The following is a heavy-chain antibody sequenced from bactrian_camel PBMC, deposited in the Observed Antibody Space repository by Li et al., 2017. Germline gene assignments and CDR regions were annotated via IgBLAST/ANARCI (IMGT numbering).Heavy chain of an antibody. D-gene: IGHD3*01. Sequence: QVQLVESGGASVQAGGSLRLSCVASGDTIGRYCMGWFRQIPDKEREGVAGIESDGSTSYADSVKGRFTISRDNAKNIIYLQMSSLTPDDTAMYYCAAGTRIIVGDYCDGITDWGQGTQVTVS. CDR2: IESDGST. CDR1: GDTIGRYC. V-gene: IGHV3S55*01. J-gene: IGHJ4*01. CDR3: AAGTRIIVGDYCDGITD.